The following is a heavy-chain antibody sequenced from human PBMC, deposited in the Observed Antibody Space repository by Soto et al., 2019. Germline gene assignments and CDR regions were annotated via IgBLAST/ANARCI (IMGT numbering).Heavy chain of an antibody. V-gene: IGHV1-18*01. D-gene: IGHD3-22*01. Sequence: ASVKVSCKASGYTFTSYGISWVRQAPGQGLEWMGWISAYNGNTNYAQKLQGRVTMTTDTSTSTAYMELRSLRSDDTAVYYCAREWTAYYDSKGPSDYWGQGTLVTVSS. CDR2: ISAYNGNT. CDR3: AREWTAYYDSKGPSDY. J-gene: IGHJ4*02. CDR1: GYTFTSYG.